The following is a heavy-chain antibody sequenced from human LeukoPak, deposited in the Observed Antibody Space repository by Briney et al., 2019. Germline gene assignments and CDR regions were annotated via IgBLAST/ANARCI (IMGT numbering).Heavy chain of an antibody. D-gene: IGHD6-6*01. V-gene: IGHV4-34*01. Sequence: SETLSLTCAVYGGSFSGYYWSWIRQPPGKGLEWIGEINHSGSTNYNPSLKSRVAISVDTSKNQFSLKLSSVTAADTAVYYCARAAKSIAARRDFDYWGQGTLVTVSS. CDR2: INHSGST. J-gene: IGHJ4*02. CDR1: GGSFSGYY. CDR3: ARAAKSIAARRDFDY.